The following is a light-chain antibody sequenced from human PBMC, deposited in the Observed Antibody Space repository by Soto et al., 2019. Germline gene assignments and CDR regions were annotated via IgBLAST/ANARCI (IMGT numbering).Light chain of an antibody. J-gene: IGLJ1*01. CDR2: EGS. V-gene: IGLV2-23*01. CDR1: SSDVGSYNL. Sequence: QSALTQPASVSGSPGQSITISCTGTSSDVGSYNLVSWYQQHPGKAPKLMIYEGSKRPSGVSNRFSGSKSGNTASLTISGLQAEDGADYSCSSYAGITPPYVLGPGTNLPVL. CDR3: SSYAGITPPYV.